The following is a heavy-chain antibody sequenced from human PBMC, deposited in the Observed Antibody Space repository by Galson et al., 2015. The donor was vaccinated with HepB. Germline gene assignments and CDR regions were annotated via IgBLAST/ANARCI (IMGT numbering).Heavy chain of an antibody. CDR2: ISYDGSNK. V-gene: IGHV3-30*04. D-gene: IGHD5-18*01. Sequence: PLRLSCAACGFTFSSYAMHWVRQAPGKGLEWVAVISYDGSNKYYADSVKGRFTISRDNSKNTLYLQMNSLRAEDTAVYYCARDRVDTAMVTSYYGMAVWGQGTTVTVSS. J-gene: IGHJ6*02. CDR3: ARDRVDTAMVTSYYGMAV. CDR1: GFTFSSYA.